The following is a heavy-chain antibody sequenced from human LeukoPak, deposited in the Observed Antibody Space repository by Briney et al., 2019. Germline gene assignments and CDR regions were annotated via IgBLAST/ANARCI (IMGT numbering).Heavy chain of an antibody. J-gene: IGHJ4*02. Sequence: GGSLRLSCAASGFPFSSYAMTWVRQAPGKGLEWVSSISGDGATTYHADSVKGRFTISRDNSKNTLFLQMNSLRAEDTAVYYCAKMTAAGNFDCWGQGTLVPVSS. D-gene: IGHD6-13*01. CDR2: ISGDGATT. CDR3: AKMTAAGNFDC. CDR1: GFPFSSYA. V-gene: IGHV3-23*01.